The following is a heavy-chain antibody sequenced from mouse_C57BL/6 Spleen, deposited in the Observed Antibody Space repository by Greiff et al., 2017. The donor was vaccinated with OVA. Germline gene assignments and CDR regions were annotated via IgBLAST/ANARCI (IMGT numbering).Heavy chain of an antibody. CDR1: GYTFTSYW. V-gene: IGHV1-61*01. D-gene: IGHD2-3*01. CDR3: AREGDGYYGLYAMDY. CDR2: IYPSDSET. J-gene: IGHJ4*01. Sequence: QVQLQQPGAELVRPGSSVKLSCKASGYTFTSYWMDWVKQRPGQGLEWIGNIYPSDSETHYNQKFKDKATLTVDKSSSTAYMQLSSLTSEDSAVYYCAREGDGYYGLYAMDYWGQGTSVTVSS.